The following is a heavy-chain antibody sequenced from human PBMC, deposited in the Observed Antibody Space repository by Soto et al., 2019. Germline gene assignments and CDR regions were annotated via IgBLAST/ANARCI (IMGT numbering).Heavy chain of an antibody. D-gene: IGHD6-6*01. CDR1: GFTFSSYS. V-gene: IGHV3-48*04. CDR3: ARDSPPSIAALAYWYFDL. Sequence: GGSLRLSCAASGFTFSSYSMNWVRQAPGKGLEWVSYISSSSSTIYYADSVKGRFTISRDNAKNSLYLQMNSLRAEDTAVYYCARDSPPSIAALAYWYFDLWGRGTLVTVSS. J-gene: IGHJ2*01. CDR2: ISSSSSTI.